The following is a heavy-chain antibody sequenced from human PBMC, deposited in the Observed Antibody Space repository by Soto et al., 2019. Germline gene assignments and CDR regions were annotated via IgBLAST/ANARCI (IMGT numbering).Heavy chain of an antibody. J-gene: IGHJ5*02. CDR1: GYSFTGYY. CDR3: AREVTMIVDRWFDP. D-gene: IGHD3-22*01. Sequence: SLKLYCKASGYSFTGYYMHWLRKAHGQGLEWMGWINPNIGGTNYAQKFQGRVTMTRDTSISTAYMELSRLRSDDTAVYYCAREVTMIVDRWFDPCGQGTLVTGSS. CDR2: INPNIGGT. V-gene: IGHV1-2*02.